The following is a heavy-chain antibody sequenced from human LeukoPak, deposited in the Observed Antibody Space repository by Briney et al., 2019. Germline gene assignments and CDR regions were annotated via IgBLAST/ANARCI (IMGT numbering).Heavy chain of an antibody. J-gene: IGHJ6*03. D-gene: IGHD6-13*01. V-gene: IGHV1-2*02. CDR1: GYTFTGYY. CDR3: ARADSSSWYYYYYYMDV. Sequence: ASVKVSCKASGYTFTGYYMHWVRQAPGQGLEWMGWINPNSGGTNYAQKFQGRVTITRDTSISTAYMELSRLRSDDTAVYYCARADSSSWYYYYYYMDVWGKGTTVTVSS. CDR2: INPNSGGT.